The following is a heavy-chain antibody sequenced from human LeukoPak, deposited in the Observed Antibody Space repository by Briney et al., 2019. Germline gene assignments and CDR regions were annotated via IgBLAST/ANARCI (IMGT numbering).Heavy chain of an antibody. V-gene: IGHV3-21*01. D-gene: IGHD3-3*01. CDR1: GFTFTSYS. CDR2: ISSSSSYI. J-gene: IGHJ4*02. Sequence: TGGSLSLSCAASGFTFTSYSMNLVRHAPGKGLVWVSSISSSSSYIYYADSVKGRFTISRDNAKNSLYLQMNSLRAEDTAVYYCARDSQSGYYDHWGQGTLVTVSS. CDR3: ARDSQSGYYDH.